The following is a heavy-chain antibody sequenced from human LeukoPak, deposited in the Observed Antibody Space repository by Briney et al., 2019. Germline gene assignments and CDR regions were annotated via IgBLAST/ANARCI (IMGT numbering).Heavy chain of an antibody. CDR2: IYHSGST. CDR1: GGSISSYY. Sequence: PSETLSLTCTVSGGSISSYYWGWIRQPPGKGLEWIGSIYHSGSTYYNPSLKSRVTISVDTSKNQFSLKLSSVTAADTAVYYCAKDQLLPTNWFDPWGQGTLVTVSS. J-gene: IGHJ5*02. D-gene: IGHD2-2*01. CDR3: AKDQLLPTNWFDP. V-gene: IGHV4-38-2*02.